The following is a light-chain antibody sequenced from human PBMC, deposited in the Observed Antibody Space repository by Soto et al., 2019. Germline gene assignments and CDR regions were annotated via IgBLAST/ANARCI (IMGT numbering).Light chain of an antibody. CDR3: QQYHSTFRA. V-gene: IGKV3-20*01. J-gene: IGKJ1*01. Sequence: VLTQSPGTLSLSPGDSATLSCTTSQSVINNYVAWYQQKPGQAPRLIIYGTSCRATGIPDRFTAGGSGTDFTLTISRLEPDDFAVYYCQQYHSTFRAFGQGTKVEIK. CDR2: GTS. CDR1: QSVINNY.